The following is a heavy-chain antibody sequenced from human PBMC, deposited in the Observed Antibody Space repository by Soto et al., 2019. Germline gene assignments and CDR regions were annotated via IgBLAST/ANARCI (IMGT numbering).Heavy chain of an antibody. V-gene: IGHV4-31*03. J-gene: IGHJ6*04. CDR2: IYYSGST. D-gene: IGHD2-2*01. Sequence: PSETLSLTCTVSGGSISSGGYYWSWIRQHPGKGLEWIGYIYYSGSTYYNPSLKSRVTISVDTSKNQLSLKLSPVTAADTAVYYCARGDCSSTSCYVMDVWGKGTTVTVSS. CDR3: ARGDCSSTSCYVMDV. CDR1: GGSISSGGYY.